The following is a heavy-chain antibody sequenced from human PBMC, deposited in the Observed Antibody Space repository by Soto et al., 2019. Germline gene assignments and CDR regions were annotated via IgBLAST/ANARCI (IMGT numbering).Heavy chain of an antibody. V-gene: IGHV2-70*11. CDR1: GFSLSTSGMC. J-gene: IGHJ6*02. CDR2: IDWDDDK. Sequence: SGPTLVNPTQTLTLTCTFSGFSLSTSGMCVSWIRQPPGKALEWLARIDWDDDKYYSTSLKTRLTISKDTSKNQVVLTMTNMDPVDTATYYCAREWLVPYYYGMDVWGQGTTVTVS. CDR3: AREWLVPYYYGMDV. D-gene: IGHD6-19*01.